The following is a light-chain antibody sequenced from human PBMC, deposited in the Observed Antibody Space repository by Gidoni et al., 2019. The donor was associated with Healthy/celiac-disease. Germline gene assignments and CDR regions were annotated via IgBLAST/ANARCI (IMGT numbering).Light chain of an antibody. J-gene: IGKJ3*01. CDR1: QGISSR. CDR3: RQANGFPFT. V-gene: IGKV1-12*01. Sequence: DIQMSQPPSSASASVGDRVTITCWASQGISSRFAWCQQKPGGDPKPLLHAASSLRSGGPSRFSGGGSGTDFTLTISSRQPEDFATDYYRQANGFPFTFGPXTKVDIK. CDR2: AAS.